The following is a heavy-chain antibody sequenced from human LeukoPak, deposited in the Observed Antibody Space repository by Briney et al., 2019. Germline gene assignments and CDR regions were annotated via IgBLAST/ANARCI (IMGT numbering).Heavy chain of an antibody. CDR2: ISTYNDNT. J-gene: IGHJ4*02. Sequence: ASVKVSCKASGYTFTSYDISWVRQAPGQGLEWMGWISTYNDNTHYAQKIQGRVTMTTDTSTSTVYMELKSLRSDDTAVYYCARIQSRIIAARPGNPAFDYWGRGTLVTVSS. CDR1: GYTFTSYD. CDR3: ARIQSRIIAARPGNPAFDY. D-gene: IGHD6-6*01. V-gene: IGHV1-18*01.